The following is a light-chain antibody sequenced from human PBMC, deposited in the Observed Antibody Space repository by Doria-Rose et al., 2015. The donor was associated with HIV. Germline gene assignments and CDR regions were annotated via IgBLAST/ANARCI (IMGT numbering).Light chain of an antibody. CDR3: QQYYDTPS. J-gene: IGKJ3*01. Sequence: TQSPESLGMSLGERAILNCKSNQSLLYTSKNYLAWYQQRPVQPPKLLIYWASTRRSGVPARFSGSGSGTDFTLTISSLEAEDVAVYYCQQYYDTPSFGPGTTVDIQ. V-gene: IGKV4-1*01. CDR2: WAS. CDR1: QSLLYTSKNY.